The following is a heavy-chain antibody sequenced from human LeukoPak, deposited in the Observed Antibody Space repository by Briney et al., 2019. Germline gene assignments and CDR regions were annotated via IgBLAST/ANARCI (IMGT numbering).Heavy chain of an antibody. V-gene: IGHV3-7*01. Sequence: GGSLRLSCVASGITFDSYWMSWFRQAPGKGLEWVADIRQDGSDEHYVASVKGRFTISRDSTSLFLQMNSLRAEDTAVYYCAGGQGWHFDLWGRGTLITVSS. D-gene: IGHD2-15*01. J-gene: IGHJ2*01. CDR1: GITFDSYW. CDR3: AGGQGWHFDL. CDR2: IRQDGSDE.